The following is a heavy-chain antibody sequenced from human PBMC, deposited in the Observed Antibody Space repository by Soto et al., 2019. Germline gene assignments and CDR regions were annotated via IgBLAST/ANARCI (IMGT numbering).Heavy chain of an antibody. Sequence: SETLSLTCTVSGGSISSSSYYWGWIRQPPGKGLEWIGSIYYSGSTYYNPSLKSRVTISVDTSKNQFSLKLSSVTAADTAVYYCARGTITMVRGVLAYWGQGTLVTVAS. CDR1: GGSISSSSYY. CDR2: IYYSGST. D-gene: IGHD3-10*01. CDR3: ARGTITMVRGVLAY. J-gene: IGHJ4*02. V-gene: IGHV4-39*01.